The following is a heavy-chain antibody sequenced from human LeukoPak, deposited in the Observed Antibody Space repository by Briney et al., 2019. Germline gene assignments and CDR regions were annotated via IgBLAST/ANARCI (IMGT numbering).Heavy chain of an antibody. V-gene: IGHV1-69*05. CDR3: ARGRREIQSSSWWFDY. CDR2: IIPVFGTA. J-gene: IGHJ4*02. CDR1: GDTFTNYY. Sequence: SVKVSCKASGDTFTNYYMHWVRQAPGQGLEWMGGIIPVFGTANYAQKFQGRVTITTDESTSTAYMELSSLRSEDTAVYYCARGRREIQSSSWWFDYWGQGTLVTVSS. D-gene: IGHD6-13*01.